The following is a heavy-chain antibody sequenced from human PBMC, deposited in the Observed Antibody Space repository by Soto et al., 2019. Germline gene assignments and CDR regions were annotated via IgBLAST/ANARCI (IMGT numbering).Heavy chain of an antibody. CDR1: GGTFSSYA. CDR2: FIPMFNRP. CDR3: ARGQFHHVSNYYYALDV. V-gene: IGHV1-69*01. J-gene: IGHJ6*02. Sequence: QVQLVQSGADVKKPGSSVKVSCKASGGTFSSYAISWVRQAPGQGLEWMGGFIPMFNRPHSARKFQGRVTITADESTITAYMDLSSLRSEDTAVYYCARGQFHHVSNYYYALDVWCQGTTVTVSS.